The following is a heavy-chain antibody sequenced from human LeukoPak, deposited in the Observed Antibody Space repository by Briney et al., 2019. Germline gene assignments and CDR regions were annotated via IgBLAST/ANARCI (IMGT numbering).Heavy chain of an antibody. CDR1: GFTFSDHY. V-gene: IGHV3-72*01. CDR2: SRNKANSYTT. J-gene: IGHJ4*02. Sequence: GGSLRLSCAASGFTFSDHYMDWVRQAPGKGLEWVGRSRNKANSYTTEYAAAVKGRFTISRDDSKNSMYLQMNSLKAEDTAVYYCARVSSAWHHDNWGQGTLVTVSS. CDR3: ARVSSAWHHDN. D-gene: IGHD6-19*01.